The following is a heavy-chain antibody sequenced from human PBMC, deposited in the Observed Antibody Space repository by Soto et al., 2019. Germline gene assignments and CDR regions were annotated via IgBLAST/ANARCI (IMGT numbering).Heavy chain of an antibody. CDR3: ARRYSSHYDAFDY. D-gene: IGHD6-13*01. J-gene: IGHJ4*02. CDR1: GDSVSTNSAT. CDR2: TYYRSKWYN. V-gene: IGHV6-1*01. Sequence: SQALSLTCDISGDSVSTNSATWNWIRQSPSRGLEWLGRTYYRSKWYNDYAVSVKSRITISPDTSNNQLSLQLNSVTPDDTAVYYCARRYSSHYDAFDYWGQGTLVTVSS.